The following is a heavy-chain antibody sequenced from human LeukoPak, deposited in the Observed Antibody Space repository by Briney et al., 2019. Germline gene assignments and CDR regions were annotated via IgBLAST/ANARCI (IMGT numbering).Heavy chain of an antibody. D-gene: IGHD3-22*01. CDR3: ARDSSNYYDSSGLDY. J-gene: IGHJ4*02. CDR1: GYTFTSNY. Sequence: GASVKVSCKAFGYTFTSNYMHWVRQAPGQGPEWMGVISPSGGSTTYAQKFQGRVTLTRDMSTSTDYLELSSLRSEDTAVYYCARDSSNYYDSSGLDYWGQGTLVTVSS. CDR2: ISPSGGST. V-gene: IGHV1-46*01.